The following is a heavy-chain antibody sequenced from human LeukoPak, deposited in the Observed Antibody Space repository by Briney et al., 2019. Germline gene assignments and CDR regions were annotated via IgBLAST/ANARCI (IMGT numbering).Heavy chain of an antibody. V-gene: IGHV4-61*02. CDR1: GGSISSGSCY. D-gene: IGHD3-10*01. J-gene: IGHJ5*02. Sequence: PSETLSLTCTVSGGSISSGSCYWSWIRQPAGKGLEWIGRIYTSGSTNYNPSLKSRVTISVDTSKNQFSLKLSSVTAADTAVYYCARDLLRPGFGELLVNWFDPWGQGTLVTVSS. CDR3: ARDLLRPGFGELLVNWFDP. CDR2: IYTSGST.